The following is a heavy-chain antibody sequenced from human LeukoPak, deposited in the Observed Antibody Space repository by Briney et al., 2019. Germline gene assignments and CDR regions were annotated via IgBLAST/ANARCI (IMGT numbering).Heavy chain of an antibody. J-gene: IGHJ6*02. V-gene: IGHV1-69*13. CDR2: IIPIFGTA. CDR1: GGTFSSYA. Sequence: SVNVSCTASGGTFSSYAISWVRQAPGQGLEWMGGIIPIFGTANYAQKFQGRVTITADESTSTAYMELSSLRSEDTAVYYCARGEGTYYGMDVWGQGTTVTVSS. D-gene: IGHD3-10*01. CDR3: ARGEGTYYGMDV.